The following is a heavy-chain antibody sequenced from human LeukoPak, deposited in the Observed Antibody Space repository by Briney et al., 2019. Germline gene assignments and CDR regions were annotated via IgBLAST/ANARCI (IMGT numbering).Heavy chain of an antibody. CDR1: GDSISSNSYY. V-gene: IGHV4-39*07. D-gene: IGHD5-18*01. Sequence: SETLSLTCTVSGDSISSNSYYWGWIRQPPGKGLEWIGSIYYSGSTYYNPSLKSRVTISVDTSKNQFSLKLSSVTAADTAVYYCARLDTAMVTGSDAFDIWGQGTMVTVSS. J-gene: IGHJ3*02. CDR2: IYYSGST. CDR3: ARLDTAMVTGSDAFDI.